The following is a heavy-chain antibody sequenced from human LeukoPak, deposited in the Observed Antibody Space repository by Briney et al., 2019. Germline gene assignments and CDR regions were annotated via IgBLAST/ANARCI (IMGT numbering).Heavy chain of an antibody. CDR3: AKAGYSSGCYDF. CDR2: ISSSGYTI. CDR1: GFTFSDYY. Sequence: PGGSLRLSCAASGFTFSDYYMSWIRQAPGKGLEWGSYISSSGYTIYYAESVKGRFTISRDNAKNSLYLQMNSLRAEDTAVYYCAKAGYSSGCYDFWGQGTLVTVSS. V-gene: IGHV3-11*04. J-gene: IGHJ4*02. D-gene: IGHD6-19*01.